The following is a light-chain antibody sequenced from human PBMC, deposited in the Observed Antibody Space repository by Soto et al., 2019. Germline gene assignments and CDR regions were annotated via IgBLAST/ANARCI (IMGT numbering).Light chain of an antibody. Sequence: EIVLTQSPGTLSLSPGERATLSCRASQTVYSHQLVWYQQKPGQAPRLLIYGASSRATGIPDRFSGSESGTDFTLTISRLEPEDFAVYYCQQYGSTPLTFGQGTKVEIK. CDR1: QTVYSHQ. CDR2: GAS. J-gene: IGKJ1*01. CDR3: QQYGSTPLT. V-gene: IGKV3-20*01.